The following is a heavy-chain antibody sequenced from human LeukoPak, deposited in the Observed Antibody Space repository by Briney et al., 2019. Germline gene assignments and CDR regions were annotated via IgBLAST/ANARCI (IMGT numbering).Heavy chain of an antibody. CDR1: GDSVNSGTYY. J-gene: IGHJ4*02. CDR2: IYYSGNT. Sequence: SETLSLTCTVSGDSVNSGTYYWNWIRQPPGKGLEWIGYIYYSGNTKYNPSLKSRVTISLDTSKNQFSLNLSSVTAADTAMYYCERCASGFDSWGQGTLVTVSS. CDR3: ERCASGFDS. V-gene: IGHV4-61*01. D-gene: IGHD1-1*01.